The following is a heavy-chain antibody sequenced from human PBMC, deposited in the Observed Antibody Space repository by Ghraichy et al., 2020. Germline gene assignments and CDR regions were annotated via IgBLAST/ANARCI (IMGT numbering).Heavy chain of an antibody. Sequence: SETLSLTCTVSGDSVTINTAYWVWIRQSAGDGLEWMGRIHTSGSTNYNPSLKSRLTMSLDTSKNQFPLKLTSVTAADSAVYYCATQNTTNFDYWGQGTPVIVSS. CDR3: ATQNTTNFDY. V-gene: IGHV4-4*07. J-gene: IGHJ4*02. CDR1: GDSVTINTAY. D-gene: IGHD1-14*01. CDR2: IHTSGST.